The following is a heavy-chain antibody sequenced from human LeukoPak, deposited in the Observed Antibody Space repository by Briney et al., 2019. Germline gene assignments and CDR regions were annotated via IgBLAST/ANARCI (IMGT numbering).Heavy chain of an antibody. J-gene: IGHJ4*02. CDR3: AKRRFAYGDNDY. Sequence: GGSLRLSCAASGFTFSSYAMSWVRQVPGKGLEWVSAISGSGGSTYYADPVKGRFTISRDNSKNTLYLQMNVLRADDTALYSCAKRRFAYGDNDYWGQGTLVTVSS. CDR2: ISGSGGST. V-gene: IGHV3-23*01. CDR1: GFTFSSYA. D-gene: IGHD4-17*01.